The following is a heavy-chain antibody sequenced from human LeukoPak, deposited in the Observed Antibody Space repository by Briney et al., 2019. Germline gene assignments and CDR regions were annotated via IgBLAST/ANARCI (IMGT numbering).Heavy chain of an antibody. CDR1: GYTFTGYY. Sequence: ASVKVSCKASGYTFTGYYMHWVRQAPGQGLEWMGWINPNSGGTNYAQKFQGRVTMTRDTSINTAYMELSSLRFDDTAVYYCARGATAGRFSLRPAGAYYMDVWGKGATVTVSS. CDR2: INPNSGGT. V-gene: IGHV1-2*02. D-gene: IGHD6-13*01. CDR3: ARGATAGRFSLRPAGAYYMDV. J-gene: IGHJ6*03.